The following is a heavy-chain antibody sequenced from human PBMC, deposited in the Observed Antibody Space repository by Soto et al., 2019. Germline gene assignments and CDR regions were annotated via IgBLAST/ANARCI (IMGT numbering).Heavy chain of an antibody. Sequence: PSETLSLTCTVSGGSISSYYWSWIRQPPGKGLEWIGYIYYSGSTNYNPSLKSRVTISVDTSKNQFSLKLSSVTAADTAVYYCARDQGRYYLDYWGQGTLVTGSS. CDR3: ARDQGRYYLDY. V-gene: IGHV4-59*01. CDR2: IYYSGST. CDR1: GGSISSYY. J-gene: IGHJ4*02.